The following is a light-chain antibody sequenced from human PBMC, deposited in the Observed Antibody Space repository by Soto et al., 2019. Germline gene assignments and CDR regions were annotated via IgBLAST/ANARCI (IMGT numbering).Light chain of an antibody. CDR1: QSINTW. J-gene: IGKJ1*01. Sequence: DIQMTQSPSTLSASVGDRVTVTCRASQSINTWLAWYQQKPGKAPKLLIYDASSLQSGVPSRFTGRGSGTEFTLTISSLQPDDFAHDYCQQYDSYSRTFGQGTKVEIK. V-gene: IGKV1-5*01. CDR3: QQYDSYSRT. CDR2: DAS.